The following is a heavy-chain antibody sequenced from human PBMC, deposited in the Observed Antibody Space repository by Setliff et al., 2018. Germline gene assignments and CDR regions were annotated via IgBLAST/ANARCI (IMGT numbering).Heavy chain of an antibody. CDR1: GYTFTSYG. J-gene: IGHJ4*02. CDR2: ISAYNGNT. V-gene: IGHV1-18*01. CDR3: ARGPLDFVVTPAAAKFDY. D-gene: IGHD2-2*01. Sequence: ASVKVSCKASGYTFTSYGISWVRQAPGQGLEWMGWISAYNGNTNYAQKLQGRVTMTIDTLTSTAYMELRSLRSDDTAVYYCARGPLDFVVTPAAAKFDYWGQGTLVTVSS.